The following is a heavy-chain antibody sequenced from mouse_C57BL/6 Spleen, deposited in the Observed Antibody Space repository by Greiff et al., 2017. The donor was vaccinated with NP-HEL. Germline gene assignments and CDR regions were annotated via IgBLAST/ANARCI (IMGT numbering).Heavy chain of an antibody. V-gene: IGHV1-69*01. D-gene: IGHD3-2*02. CDR3: ARWGQLRYFSY. Sequence: QVQLQQPGAELVMPGASVKLSCKASGYTFTSYWMHWVKQSPGQGLEWIGEIDPSDSYTNYNQKFKGKSTLTVDKSSSPAYMQLSSLASEDSGVYYCARWGQLRYFSYWGQGALVTVSA. CDR2: IDPSDSYT. CDR1: GYTFTSYW. J-gene: IGHJ3*01.